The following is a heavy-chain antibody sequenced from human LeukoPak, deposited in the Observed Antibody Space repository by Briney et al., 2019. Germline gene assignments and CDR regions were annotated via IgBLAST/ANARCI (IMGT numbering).Heavy chain of an antibody. J-gene: IGHJ6*03. CDR3: ARAGTWSGDYYYYYMDV. V-gene: IGHV1-69*06. D-gene: IGHD3-10*01. CDR1: GGTFSSYA. CDR2: IIPIFGTA. Sequence: GASVKVSCKASGGTFSSYAISWVRQAPGQGLEWMGGIIPIFGTANYAQKFQGRVTITADKSTSTAYMELSSLRSEDTAVYYCARAGTWSGDYYYYYMDVWGKGTTVTISS.